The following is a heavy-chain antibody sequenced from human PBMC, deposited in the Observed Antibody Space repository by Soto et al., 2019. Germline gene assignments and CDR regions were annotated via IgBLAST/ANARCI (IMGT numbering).Heavy chain of an antibody. V-gene: IGHV3-53*01. D-gene: IGHD5-12*01. J-gene: IGHJ6*02. CDR3: ARGSGYEYYYYGMDV. CDR2: IYSGGST. Sequence: PGGSLRLSCAASGFTVSSNYMSWVRQAPGKGLEWVSVIYSGGSTYYADSVKGRFTISRDNSKNTLYLQMNSLRAEDTAVYYCARGSGYEYYYYGMDVWGQGTTVTVSS. CDR1: GFTVSSNY.